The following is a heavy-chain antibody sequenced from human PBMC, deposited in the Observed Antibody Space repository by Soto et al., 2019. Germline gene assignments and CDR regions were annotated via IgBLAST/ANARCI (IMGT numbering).Heavy chain of an antibody. D-gene: IGHD2-15*01. Sequence: SETLSLTCTVSGGSISRYYWNWIRQPTGKGLEWIGFVYYRGSTNYNASHKSRVTISLDTSKNHFSLKLRSVTAADTAVYYCARVILEYCNGGSCSYYYYGMDVWGQGTTVTVSS. CDR2: VYYRGST. V-gene: IGHV4-59*08. J-gene: IGHJ6*02. CDR3: ARVILEYCNGGSCSYYYYGMDV. CDR1: GGSISRYY.